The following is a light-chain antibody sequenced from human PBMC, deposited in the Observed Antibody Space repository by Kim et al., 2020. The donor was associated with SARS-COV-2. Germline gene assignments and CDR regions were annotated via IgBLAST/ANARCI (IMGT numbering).Light chain of an antibody. Sequence: NFMLIQPHSVSESPGKTVTISCTRSSGSIASTYVQWYQQRPGSAPRNVIYEFNQRPSGVPDRFVGSFDSSSNSASLTISGLKTEDEAEYYCQSYDGRHVYVFGTGTKVTVL. CDR2: EFN. CDR1: SGSIASTY. CDR3: QSYDGRHVYV. J-gene: IGLJ1*01. V-gene: IGLV6-57*03.